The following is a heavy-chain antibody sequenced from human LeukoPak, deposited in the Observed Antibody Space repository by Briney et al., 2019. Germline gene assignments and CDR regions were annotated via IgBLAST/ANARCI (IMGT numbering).Heavy chain of an antibody. CDR2: IYYSGST. J-gene: IGHJ3*02. CDR3: ASGPLITMIVVVIQGAFDI. CDR1: GGSISSSSYY. D-gene: IGHD3-22*01. Sequence: SETLSLTCTVSGGSISSSSYYWGWTRQPPGKGLEWIGSIYYSGSTYYNPSLKSRVTISVDTSKNQFSLKLSSVTAADTAVYYCASGPLITMIVVVIQGAFDIWGQGTMVTVSS. V-gene: IGHV4-39*01.